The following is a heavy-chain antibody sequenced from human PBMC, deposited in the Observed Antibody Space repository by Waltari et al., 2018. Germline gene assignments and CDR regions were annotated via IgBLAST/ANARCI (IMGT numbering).Heavy chain of an antibody. CDR2: IDSSGRT. D-gene: IGHD3-10*02. CDR1: GGSISSGGYY. J-gene: IGHJ4*02. CDR3: ARVTATYVYYFDY. Sequence: QVQLQESGPGLVKPSQTLSLTCTVSGGSISSGGYYWRWIRQHPGKGLDWIGYIDSSGRTASNPALKSRVTISVDTSKNQFALKLSSVTAADTAVYYCARVTATYVYYFDYWGQGTLVTVSS. V-gene: IGHV4-31*03.